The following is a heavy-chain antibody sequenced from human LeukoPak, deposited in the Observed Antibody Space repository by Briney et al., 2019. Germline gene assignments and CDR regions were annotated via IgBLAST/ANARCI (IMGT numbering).Heavy chain of an antibody. D-gene: IGHD6-19*01. CDR3: ARDLGTSGWYTFDF. CDR2: TYYRSKWYD. J-gene: IGHJ5*01. V-gene: IGHV6-1*01. CDR1: GDSVSSKNGA. Sequence: SQTLSLTCAISGDSVSSKNGAWNWIRQSPSRGLEWLGRTYYRSKWYDDYADSVKGRVTISPDTSKNQFSLHVYSVIPEDTAVYSCARDLGTSGWYTFDFWGQGTLVTVSS.